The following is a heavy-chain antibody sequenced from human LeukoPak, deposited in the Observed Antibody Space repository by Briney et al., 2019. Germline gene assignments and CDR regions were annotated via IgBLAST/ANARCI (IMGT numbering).Heavy chain of an antibody. Sequence: GGSLRLSCAASGFTFDDYGMSWVRQAPGKGLEWVSGINWNGGSTGYADSVKGRFTISRDNAKNSLYLQMNSLRAEDAALYYCARRSGRTNYYMDVWGKGTTVTVSS. CDR3: ARRSGRTNYYMDV. J-gene: IGHJ6*03. CDR1: GFTFDDYG. D-gene: IGHD6-19*01. CDR2: INWNGGST. V-gene: IGHV3-20*04.